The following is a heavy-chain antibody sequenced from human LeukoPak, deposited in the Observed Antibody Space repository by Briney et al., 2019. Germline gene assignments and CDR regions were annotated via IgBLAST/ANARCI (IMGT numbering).Heavy chain of an antibody. D-gene: IGHD3-10*01. CDR1: GGTFRSYA. V-gene: IGHV1-69*13. CDR3: ARDAEDGSGTYKEPGYYYYYGMDV. CDR2: IIPIFGTA. Sequence: SVKVSCKASGGTFRSYAISWVRQAPGEGLEWMGGIIPIFGTANYAQKLQGRVTITADESPSTAYMEMSSLRSEDTAVYYCARDAEDGSGTYKEPGYYYYYGMDVWGKGTTVTVSS. J-gene: IGHJ6*04.